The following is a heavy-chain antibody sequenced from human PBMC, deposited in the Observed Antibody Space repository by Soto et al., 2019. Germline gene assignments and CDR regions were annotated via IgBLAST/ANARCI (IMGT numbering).Heavy chain of an antibody. CDR3: ARDSPWAGGEEDTLTGSDYGASEALFDY. CDR2: ISAYNGNT. Sequence: GASVKVSCKASGYTFTSNGISWVRQAPGQGLEWMGWISAYNGNTNYAQKLQGRVTMTTDTSTSTAYMELRSLRSDDTAVYYCARDSPWAGGEEDTLTGSDYGASEALFDYWGQGTLVTVSS. D-gene: IGHD4-17*01. J-gene: IGHJ4*02. V-gene: IGHV1-18*01. CDR1: GYTFTSNG.